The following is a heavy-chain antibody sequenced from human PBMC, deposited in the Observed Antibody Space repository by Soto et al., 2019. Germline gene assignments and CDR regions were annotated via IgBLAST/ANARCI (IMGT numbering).Heavy chain of an antibody. J-gene: IGHJ4*02. CDR2: VYHTGST. CDR3: ARRLFGSGWTLDS. D-gene: IGHD6-19*01. Sequence: LSETLSLTCDVSGASITTYHWSWIRQAPGKGLEWIGNVYHTGSTDYNSSLRSRVTISVDTSKNQFSLNMNSVTAADTAVYYCARRLFGSGWTLDSWGQGALVTVSS. V-gene: IGHV4-59*13. CDR1: GASITTYH.